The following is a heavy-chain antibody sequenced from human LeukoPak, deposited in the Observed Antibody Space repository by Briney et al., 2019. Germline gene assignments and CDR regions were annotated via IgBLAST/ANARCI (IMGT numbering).Heavy chain of an antibody. CDR3: ARGHYGLDV. V-gene: IGHV3-11*01. Sequence: GGSLRLSCAASGFTFSEHYMSWIRQAPGKGLGWVSYICNSDSTTYYADSVKGRFTMSRDNARNSGYLQMSSLRPEDTAVYYCARGHYGLDVWGQGTTVTVSS. CDR1: GFTFSEHY. CDR2: ICNSDSTT. J-gene: IGHJ6*02.